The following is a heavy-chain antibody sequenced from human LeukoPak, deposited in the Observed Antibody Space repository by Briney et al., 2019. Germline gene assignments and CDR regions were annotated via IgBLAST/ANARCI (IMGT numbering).Heavy chain of an antibody. J-gene: IGHJ2*01. CDR3: ARSFYL. CDR1: GFTFSNYD. Sequence: PGGSLRLSCAASGFTFSNYDMNWVRQAQGKGLEWVSHISRSGNTIYYGDSVKGRFTISRDNAKNSLYLQMNSLRAEDTAVYYCARSFYLFGRGTLVTVSS. V-gene: IGHV3-48*03. CDR2: ISRSGNTI.